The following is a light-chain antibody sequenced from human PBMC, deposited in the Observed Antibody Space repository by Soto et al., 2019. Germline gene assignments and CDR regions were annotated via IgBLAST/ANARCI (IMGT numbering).Light chain of an antibody. J-gene: IGKJ1*01. Sequence: EIVLTQSPGTLSLSPGERATLSCRASQSVTSNYLAWYQQKPGQAPRLLIFGASGRSTGVPDRFSGSGSGTDFTLTISRLEPEDFAVYYCQQRSNWPWTFGQGTKVEIK. CDR3: QQRSNWPWT. V-gene: IGKV3D-20*02. CDR1: QSVTSNY. CDR2: GAS.